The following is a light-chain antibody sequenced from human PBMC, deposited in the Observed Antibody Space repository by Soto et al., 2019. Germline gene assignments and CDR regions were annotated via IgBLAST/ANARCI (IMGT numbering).Light chain of an antibody. V-gene: IGKV2-30*01. CDR2: KVS. CDR3: MQGRHWPPT. CDR1: QSLVYSDGNTY. Sequence: DVVMTQSPLSLPVTLGQPASISCRSSQSLVYSDGNTYLHWFQQRPGQSPRRLIYKVSSRDSGVPDRFSGSGSGTDFTLKISRVEAEDVGVYYCMQGRHWPPTFGQGTKV. J-gene: IGKJ1*01.